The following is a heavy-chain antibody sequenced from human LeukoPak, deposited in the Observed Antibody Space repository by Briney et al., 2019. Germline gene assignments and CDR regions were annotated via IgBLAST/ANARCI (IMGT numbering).Heavy chain of an antibody. D-gene: IGHD1-26*01. CDR2: IKQDGSEK. V-gene: IGHV3-7*04. CDR3: ARGLSWRGGYWFDY. CDR1: GFTFSSYG. J-gene: IGHJ4*02. Sequence: GGSLRLSCAASGFTFSSYGMHWVRQAPGKGLEWVANIKQDGSEKYYVDSVKGRFTISRDNAKNSLYLQMNSLRAEDTAVYYCARGLSWRGGYWFDYWGQGTLVTVSS.